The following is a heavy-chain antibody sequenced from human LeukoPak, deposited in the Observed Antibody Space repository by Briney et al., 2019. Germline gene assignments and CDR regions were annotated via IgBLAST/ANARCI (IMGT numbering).Heavy chain of an antibody. D-gene: IGHD3-9*01. J-gene: IGHJ4*02. CDR1: GGTFSSYA. Sequence: ASVKVPCKASGGTFSSYAISWVRQAPGQGLEWMGGIIPIFGTANYAQKFQGRLTMTRDTSTSTVSMELNSLRSEDTALYYCARSDLLTGSPLFYWGQGTLVTVSS. CDR3: ARSDLLTGSPLFY. CDR2: IIPIFGTA. V-gene: IGHV1-69*05.